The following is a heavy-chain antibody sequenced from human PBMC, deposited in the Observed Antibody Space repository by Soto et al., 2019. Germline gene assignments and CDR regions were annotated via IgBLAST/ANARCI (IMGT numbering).Heavy chain of an antibody. Sequence: SETLSLTCAVSGGSISSSNWWSWVRQPPGKGLEWIGEIYHSGSTNYNPSLKSRVTISVDKSKNQFSLKLSSVTAADTAAYYCARGFKFSREDCYYGMDVWGQGTTVTVSS. CDR3: ARGFKFSREDCYYGMDV. J-gene: IGHJ6*02. CDR1: GGSISSSNW. D-gene: IGHD1-26*01. V-gene: IGHV4-4*02. CDR2: IYHSGST.